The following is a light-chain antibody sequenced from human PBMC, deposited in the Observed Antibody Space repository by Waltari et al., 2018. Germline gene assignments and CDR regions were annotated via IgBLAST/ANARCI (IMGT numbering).Light chain of an antibody. CDR2: VVS. V-gene: IGLV2-23*02. CDR1: SSDVGSYNL. Sequence: QSALTQPASVSGSPGQSITISCTVTSSDVGSYNLVSWYPQHPGKAPNLMIYVVSKRPSGVSNRFSGSKSGNTASLTISGLQAEDEADYYCCSYAGSSTFDWVFGGGTKLTVL. J-gene: IGLJ3*02. CDR3: CSYAGSSTFDWV.